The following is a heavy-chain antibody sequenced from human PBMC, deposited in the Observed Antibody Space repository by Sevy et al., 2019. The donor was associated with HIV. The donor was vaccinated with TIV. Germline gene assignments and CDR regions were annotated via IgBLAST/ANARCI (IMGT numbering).Heavy chain of an antibody. D-gene: IGHD3-3*01. CDR2: ISYDGSNK. CDR1: GFTFSSYA. V-gene: IGHV3-30-3*01. Sequence: GGSLRLSCAASGFTFSSYAMHWVRQAPGKGLEWVAVISYDGSNKYYADSVKRRFTISRDNSKNTLYLQMNSLRAEDTAVYYCARDQGIDFWSGYYSLDYYYGMDVWGQGTTVTVSS. CDR3: ARDQGIDFWSGYYSLDYYYGMDV. J-gene: IGHJ6*02.